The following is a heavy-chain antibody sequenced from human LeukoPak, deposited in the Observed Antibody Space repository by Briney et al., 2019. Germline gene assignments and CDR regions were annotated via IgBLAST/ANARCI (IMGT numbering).Heavy chain of an antibody. CDR3: AKVAGDRMDY. J-gene: IGHJ4*02. V-gene: IGHV1-18*01. Sequence: ASVKVSCKASGYTFATYGFRWVRQAPGHGLEWMGWISANTGKTDYAQKFQGRVTMTTDTSTSTAYMELRSLRPDDTAVYYCAKVAGDRMDYWGQGTLLTVSS. D-gene: IGHD6-13*01. CDR1: GYTFATYG. CDR2: ISANTGKT.